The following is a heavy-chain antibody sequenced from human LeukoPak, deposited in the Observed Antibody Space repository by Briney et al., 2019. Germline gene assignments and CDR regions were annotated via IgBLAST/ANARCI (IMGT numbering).Heavy chain of an antibody. Sequence: PGGSLRLSCAASGFTFDDYAMHWVRQAPGKGLEWVSGISWNSGSIGYADSVKGRFTISRDNAKNSLYLQMNSLRAEDTALYYCAVMGFGELLQDTPLDYWGQGTLVTVSS. CDR2: ISWNSGSI. V-gene: IGHV3-9*01. CDR3: AVMGFGELLQDTPLDY. CDR1: GFTFDDYA. D-gene: IGHD3-10*01. J-gene: IGHJ4*02.